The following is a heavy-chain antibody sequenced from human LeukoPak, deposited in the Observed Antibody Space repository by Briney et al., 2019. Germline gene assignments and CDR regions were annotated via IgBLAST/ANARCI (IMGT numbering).Heavy chain of an antibody. CDR1: GGSISSYY. J-gene: IGHJ6*02. CDR2: IYYSGST. D-gene: IGHD3-10*01. Sequence: PSETLSLTCTVSGGSISSYYWSWIRLPPGKGLEWIGYIYYSGSTNYNPSLKSRVTISVDTSKNQFSLKLSSVTAADTAVYYCAQSSGTPPYYYGMDVWGQGTTVTVSS. CDR3: AQSSGTPPYYYGMDV. V-gene: IGHV4-59*08.